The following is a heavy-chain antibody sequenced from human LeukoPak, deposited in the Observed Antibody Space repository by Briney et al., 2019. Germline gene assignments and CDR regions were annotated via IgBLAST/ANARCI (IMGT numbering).Heavy chain of an antibody. CDR1: GFTFSHHW. CDR2: ISGSGGST. CDR3: AKDCGIAAAGSSWFDP. V-gene: IGHV3-23*01. J-gene: IGHJ5*02. Sequence: GGSLRLSCAASGFTFSHHWMHWVRQAPGKGLEWVSAISGSGGSTYYADSVKGRFTISRDNSKNTLYLQMNSLRAEDTAVYYCAKDCGIAAAGSSWFDPWGQGTLVTVSS. D-gene: IGHD6-13*01.